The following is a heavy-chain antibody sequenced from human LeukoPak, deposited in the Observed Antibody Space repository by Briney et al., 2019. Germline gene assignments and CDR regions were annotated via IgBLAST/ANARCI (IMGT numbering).Heavy chain of an antibody. D-gene: IGHD6-19*01. CDR3: ARAGSSSGWYVDY. Sequence: GGSLRLSCATSGFTFTTFWMHWVRQAPGKGLVWVSRINTDGSSTNYADSVKGRFTISSDNAKNTLYLQMNSLRAEDTAVYYCARAGSSSGWYVDYWGQGTLVTVSS. V-gene: IGHV3-74*01. J-gene: IGHJ4*02. CDR2: INTDGSST. CDR1: GFTFTTFW.